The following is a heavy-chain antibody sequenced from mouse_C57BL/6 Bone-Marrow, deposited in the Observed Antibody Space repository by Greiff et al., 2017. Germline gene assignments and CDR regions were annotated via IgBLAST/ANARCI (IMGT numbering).Heavy chain of an antibody. J-gene: IGHJ1*03. Sequence: QVQLQQPGAELVKPGASVKLSCKASGYTFTSYWMHWVKQRPGKGLEWIGMIHPNSGSTNYNEKFKSKATLTVDKSSSTAYMQLSSLTSEDSAVYYCARDTTVVAHWYFDVWGTGTTVTVSS. CDR3: ARDTTVVAHWYFDV. V-gene: IGHV1-64*01. CDR2: IHPNSGST. CDR1: GYTFTSYW. D-gene: IGHD1-1*01.